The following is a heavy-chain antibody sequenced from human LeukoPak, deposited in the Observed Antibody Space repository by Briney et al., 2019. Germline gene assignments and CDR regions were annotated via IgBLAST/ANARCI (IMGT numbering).Heavy chain of an antibody. CDR1: GFTFSSYS. J-gene: IGHJ5*02. Sequence: TGGSLRLSCAASGFTFSSYSMNWVRQAPGKGLEWVSSISSSSSYIYYADSVKGRFTISRDNAKNSLYLQMNSLRAEDTAVYYCARDRLGGVPAATGNWFDPWGQGTLVTVSS. CDR2: ISSSSSYI. CDR3: ARDRLGGVPAATGNWFDP. V-gene: IGHV3-21*01. D-gene: IGHD2-2*01.